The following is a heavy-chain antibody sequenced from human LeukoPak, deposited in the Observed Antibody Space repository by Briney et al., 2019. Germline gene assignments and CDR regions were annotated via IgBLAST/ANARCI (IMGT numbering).Heavy chain of an antibody. V-gene: IGHV3-23*01. CDR2: VSGSGGRT. Sequence: GGSLRLSCAASGFTFSSYAMSWVRLGPGKGLEWVSAVSGSGGRTYYADSVKGRFTISRDNYKNTLYLQMNSLRVEDTAVYYCAKGRTLVGGSTRSYDYWGQGTLVTVSS. D-gene: IGHD1-26*01. CDR3: AKGRTLVGGSTRSYDY. J-gene: IGHJ4*02. CDR1: GFTFSSYA.